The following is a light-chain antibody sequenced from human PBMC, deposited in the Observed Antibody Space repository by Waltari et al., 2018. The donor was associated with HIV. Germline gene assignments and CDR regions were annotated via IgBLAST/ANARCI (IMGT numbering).Light chain of an antibody. V-gene: IGLV2-14*03. Sequence: QSALTQPAPVSGSPGQSITISCTGTTSDVGGYNYVSWYQRHPGKAPKPIIYDVSNRPSGVSNRFSGSKSGNRASLTISGLQAEDEADYYCSSYTSSSTRVFGGGTTVTVL. CDR2: DVS. CDR3: SSYTSSSTRV. CDR1: TSDVGGYNY. J-gene: IGLJ3*02.